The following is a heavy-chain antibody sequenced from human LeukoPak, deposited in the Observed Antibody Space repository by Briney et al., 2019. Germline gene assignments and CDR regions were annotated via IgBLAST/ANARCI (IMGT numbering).Heavy chain of an antibody. CDR3: AKDRYGDYSFDS. J-gene: IGHJ4*02. D-gene: IGHD4-17*01. CDR1: GFTFSTCG. CDR2: ISGSGSSI. V-gene: IGHV3-23*01. Sequence: PGGSLRLSCADSGFTFSTCGMNWVRKAPGKGLEWVSFISGSGSSIYHADSVKGRFTISRDNYNNTLYLQMNSLRAEDTCVYYCAKDRYGDYSFDSWGQGAVVTVSS.